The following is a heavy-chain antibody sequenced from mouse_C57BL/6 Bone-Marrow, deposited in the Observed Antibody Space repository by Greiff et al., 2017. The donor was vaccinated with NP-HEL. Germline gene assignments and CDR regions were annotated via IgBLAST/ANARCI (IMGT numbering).Heavy chain of an antibody. D-gene: IGHD1-1*01. J-gene: IGHJ4*01. CDR2: IDPENGDT. CDR1: GFNIKDDY. CDR3: VCGSPFYYAMDY. V-gene: IGHV14-4*01. Sequence: VQLKESGAELVRPGASVKLSCTASGFNIKDDYMHWVKQRPEQGLEWIGWIDPENGDTEYASKFQGKATITADTSSNTAYLQLSSLTSEDTAVYYCVCGSPFYYAMDYWGQGTSVTVSS.